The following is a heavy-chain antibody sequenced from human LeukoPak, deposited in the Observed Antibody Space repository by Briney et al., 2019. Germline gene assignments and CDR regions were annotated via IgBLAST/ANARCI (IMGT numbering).Heavy chain of an antibody. CDR3: AIENYYDSSGPDAFDI. J-gene: IGHJ3*02. V-gene: IGHV4-4*07. CDR2: IYTSGST. CDR1: GGSISSYY. D-gene: IGHD3-22*01. Sequence: SETLSLTCTVSGGSISSYYWSWIRQPAGKGLEWIGRIYTSGSTNYNPSLKSRVTMSVDTSKNQFSLKLSSVTAADTAVYYCAIENYYDSSGPDAFDIWGQGTMVTVSS.